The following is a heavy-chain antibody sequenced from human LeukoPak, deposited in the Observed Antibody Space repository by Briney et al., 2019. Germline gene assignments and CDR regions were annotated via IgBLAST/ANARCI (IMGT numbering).Heavy chain of an antibody. CDR3: AKDRHYYDSSGYYYWNFDL. CDR1: GFTFSSYA. J-gene: IGHJ2*01. Sequence: PGGSLRLSCAASGFTFSSYAMSWVRQAPGKGLEWVSAISGSGGSTYYADSVKCRFTISRDNSKNTLYLQMNSLRAEDTAVYYCAKDRHYYDSSGYYYWNFDLWGRGTLVTVSS. CDR2: ISGSGGST. V-gene: IGHV3-23*01. D-gene: IGHD3-22*01.